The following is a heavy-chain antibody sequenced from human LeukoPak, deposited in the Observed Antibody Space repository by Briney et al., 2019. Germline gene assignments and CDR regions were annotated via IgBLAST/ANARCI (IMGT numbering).Heavy chain of an antibody. Sequence: GESLRISCKGSGYSFTSYWIGWVRQMPGKGLEWMGIIFPGDSDSRYSPSFQGQVTFSADKSINTAYLQWSSLKASDTAMYLCARMRDAYPDYWGQGTLLTVSS. J-gene: IGHJ4*02. D-gene: IGHD5-24*01. CDR2: IFPGDSDS. CDR3: ARMRDAYPDY. V-gene: IGHV5-51*01. CDR1: GYSFTSYW.